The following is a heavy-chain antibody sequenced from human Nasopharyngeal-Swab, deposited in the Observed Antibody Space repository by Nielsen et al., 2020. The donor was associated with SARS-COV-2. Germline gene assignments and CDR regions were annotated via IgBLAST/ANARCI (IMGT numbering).Heavy chain of an antibody. CDR2: ISSSSSYI. J-gene: IGHJ6*02. Sequence: GESLKISCAASGFTFSSYSMNWVRQAPGKGLEWVSSISSSSSYIYYADSAKGRFTISRDNAKNSLYLQMNSLRAEDTAVYYCARVGYYYDSSGEYYYYYGMDVWGQGTTVTVSS. V-gene: IGHV3-21*01. CDR1: GFTFSSYS. D-gene: IGHD3-22*01. CDR3: ARVGYYYDSSGEYYYYYGMDV.